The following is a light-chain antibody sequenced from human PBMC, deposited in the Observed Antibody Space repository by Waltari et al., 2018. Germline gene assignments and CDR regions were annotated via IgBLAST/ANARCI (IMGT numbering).Light chain of an antibody. CDR1: QSVGSNY. Sequence: EIVLTQSPGTLSLSPGERATPPCRSSQSVGSNYLAWYQQKPGQAPRLLIYASSSRATGIPDRFSGSGSGTDFTLTISRLEPEDCAVYYCQQSRSSPFTFGPGTKVDIK. CDR2: ASS. J-gene: IGKJ3*01. V-gene: IGKV3-20*01. CDR3: QQSRSSPFT.